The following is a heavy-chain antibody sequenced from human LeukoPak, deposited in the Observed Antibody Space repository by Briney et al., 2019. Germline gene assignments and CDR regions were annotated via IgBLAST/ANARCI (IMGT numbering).Heavy chain of an antibody. CDR1: GFTFSSYT. V-gene: IGHV3-23*01. Sequence: PGGSLRLSCAASGFTFSSYTMSWVRQAPGKGLDWVSTISGSGGSTYYADSVKGRFTISRDNSKNTLYLQMNSLRAEDTAVYYCAKDMVVAGLYYYYGMDVWDQGTTVTVSS. CDR3: AKDMVVAGLYYYYGMDV. J-gene: IGHJ6*02. D-gene: IGHD6-19*01. CDR2: ISGSGGST.